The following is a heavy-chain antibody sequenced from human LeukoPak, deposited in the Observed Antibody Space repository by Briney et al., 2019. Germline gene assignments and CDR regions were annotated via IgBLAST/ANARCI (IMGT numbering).Heavy chain of an antibody. CDR2: IKSKTDGGTT. D-gene: IGHD3-22*01. Sequence: GGSLRLSCAASGVTFSSYWMHWVRQAPGKGLEWVGRIKSKTDGGTTDYAAPVRGRFTISRDDSKKTLYLQMNSLKNEDTAVYYCTTDWALSLSMIAVVINGEGYWGQGTQVTVSS. CDR3: TTDWALSLSMIAVVINGEGY. V-gene: IGHV3-15*01. J-gene: IGHJ4*02. CDR1: GVTFSSYW.